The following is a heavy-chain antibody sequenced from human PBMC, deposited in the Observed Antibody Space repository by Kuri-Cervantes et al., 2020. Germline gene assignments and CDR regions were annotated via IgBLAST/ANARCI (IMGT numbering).Heavy chain of an antibody. V-gene: IGHV3-30-3*01. CDR2: ISYDGSNK. CDR3: ARVGPTMTGAYFDY. J-gene: IGHJ4*02. D-gene: IGHD3-9*01. Sequence: GGSLRLSCAASGFTFSSYAMHWVRQAPGKGLEWVAVISYDGSNKYYADSVKGRFTISRDNSKNTLYLQMNSLRAEDTAVYYCARVGPTMTGAYFDYWGQGTLVTVSS. CDR1: GFTFSSYA.